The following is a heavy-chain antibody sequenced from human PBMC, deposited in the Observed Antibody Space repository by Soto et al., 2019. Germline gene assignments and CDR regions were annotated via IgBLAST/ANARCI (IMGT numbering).Heavy chain of an antibody. J-gene: IGHJ4*02. CDR3: ARLGGYYQAFDN. V-gene: IGHV4-59*08. CDR2: IYYTGTT. Sequence: SETLSLTCTVSGSPISSYYWSWFRQPPGQGLEWVGYIYYTGTTTYNPSLKSRVTVSVDTSKNQFSLKLDSVTAADTAVYYCARLGGYYQAFDNWGQGTLVTVSS. D-gene: IGHD3-3*01. CDR1: GSPISSYY.